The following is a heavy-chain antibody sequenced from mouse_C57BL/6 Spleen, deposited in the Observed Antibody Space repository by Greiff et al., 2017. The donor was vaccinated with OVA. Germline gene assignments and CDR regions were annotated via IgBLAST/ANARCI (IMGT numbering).Heavy chain of an antibody. Sequence: QVHVKQSGAELVKPGASVKLSCKASGYTFTEYTIHWVKQRPGQGLEWIGWFYPGSGSIKYNEKFKDKATLTADKSSSTGYMELSRLTSEDSSVYFCARHEEGGYDYDESYFDYWGQGTTLTVSS. J-gene: IGHJ2*01. CDR3: ARHEEGGYDYDESYFDY. CDR2: FYPGSGSI. CDR1: GYTFTEYT. D-gene: IGHD2-4*01. V-gene: IGHV1-62-2*01.